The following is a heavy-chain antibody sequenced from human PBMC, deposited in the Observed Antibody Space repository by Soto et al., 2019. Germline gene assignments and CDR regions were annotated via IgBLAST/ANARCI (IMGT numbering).Heavy chain of an antibody. D-gene: IGHD6-25*01. Sequence: GASVKVSCKASGYTFTSYYMHWVRQAPGQGLEWMGTINPNVGSASFAQKFQGRVTMTRDTSTSTVYMELSSLRSEDTAVYYCARDVAAAFFEYWGQGTLVTVSS. CDR3: ARDVAAAFFEY. CDR2: INPNVGSA. J-gene: IGHJ4*02. V-gene: IGHV1-46*01. CDR1: GYTFTSYY.